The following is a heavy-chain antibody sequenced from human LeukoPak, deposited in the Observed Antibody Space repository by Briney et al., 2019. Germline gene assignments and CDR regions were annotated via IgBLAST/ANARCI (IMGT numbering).Heavy chain of an antibody. J-gene: IGHJ4*01. CDR2: IYPGDSNT. V-gene: IGHV5-51*01. D-gene: IGHD2-15*01. CDR3: ARTYCSGGGCLGPFDY. CDR1: GYTFNTHW. Sequence: GESLKISCKGSGYTFNTHWIGWVRQMPGKGLEWMGIIYPGDSNTRYSPSFQGQVTISVDKSITTAYLQWTTLKASDTAMYYCARTYCSGGGCLGPFDYWGHGTLVTVSS.